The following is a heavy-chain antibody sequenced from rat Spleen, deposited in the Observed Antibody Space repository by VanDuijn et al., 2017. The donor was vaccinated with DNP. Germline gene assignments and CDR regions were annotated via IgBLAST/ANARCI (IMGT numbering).Heavy chain of an antibody. Sequence: VQLQESGPGLVEPSQSLSLTCSVTGYSITSCCRWTWIRKFPGHKLEWMGSINSAGNTNYNPSLKSRISITRDTSKNQFFLQLNSVTTEDTATYYCARDLRSYDYWGQGVMVTVSS. J-gene: IGHJ2*01. CDR3: ARDLRSYDY. CDR2: INSAGNT. V-gene: IGHV3-3*01. D-gene: IGHD1-3*01. CDR1: GYSITSCCR.